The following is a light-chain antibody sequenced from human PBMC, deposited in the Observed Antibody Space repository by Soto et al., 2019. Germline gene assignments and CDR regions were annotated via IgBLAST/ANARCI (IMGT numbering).Light chain of an antibody. J-gene: IGLJ1*01. CDR3: CSYAGSSTYV. CDR2: EGS. Sequence: QSVLTQPACVSGSPGQSITISCTGTSSDVGSYNLVSWYQQHPGKAPKLMIYEGSKRPSGVSNRFSGSKSGNTASLTISGLQAEDEADYYCCSYAGSSTYVFGTGTKVTVL. CDR1: SSDVGSYNL. V-gene: IGLV2-23*01.